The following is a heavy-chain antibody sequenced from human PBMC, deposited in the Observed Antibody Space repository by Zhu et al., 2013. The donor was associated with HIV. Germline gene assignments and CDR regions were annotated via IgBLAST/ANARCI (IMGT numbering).Heavy chain of an antibody. CDR2: IIPILGIA. CDR1: GGTFSSYT. Sequence: QVQLVQSGAEVKKPGSSVKVSCKASGGTFSSYTISWVRQAPGQGLEWMGRIIPILGIANYAQKFQGRVTITADKSTSTAYMELSSLRSEDTAVYYCASPRGDDSSGYYYDYWGRGNPWSPSPQ. D-gene: IGHD3-22*01. V-gene: IGHV1-69*09. CDR3: ASPRGDDSSGYYYDY. J-gene: IGHJ4*02.